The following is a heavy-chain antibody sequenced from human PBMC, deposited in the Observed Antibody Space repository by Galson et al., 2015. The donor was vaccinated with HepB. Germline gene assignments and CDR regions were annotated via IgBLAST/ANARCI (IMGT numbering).Heavy chain of an antibody. V-gene: IGHV4-59*08. Sequence: SETLSLTCTVSGGSISSYYWSWIRQPPGKGLEWIGYIYYSGSTNYNPSLKSRVTISVDTSKNQFSLKLSSVTAADTAVYYCARQSDYEGLDYWGQGTLVTVSS. J-gene: IGHJ4*02. CDR2: IYYSGST. CDR1: GGSISSYY. CDR3: ARQSDYEGLDY. D-gene: IGHD3-16*01.